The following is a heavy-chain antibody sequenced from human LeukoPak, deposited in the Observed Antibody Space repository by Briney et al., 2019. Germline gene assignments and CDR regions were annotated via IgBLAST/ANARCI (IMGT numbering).Heavy chain of an antibody. J-gene: IGHJ3*02. Sequence: GGSLRLSCAASGFTFSSYEMNWVRQAPGKGLEWVSSISSSSSYIYYADSVKCRFTISRDNAKNSLYLKMNSLRAEETAVYYCAIHSSSGWYSGAFDIWGQGTMVTVSS. CDR1: GFTFSSYE. CDR3: AIHSSSGWYSGAFDI. CDR2: ISSSSSYI. D-gene: IGHD6-19*01. V-gene: IGHV3-21*01.